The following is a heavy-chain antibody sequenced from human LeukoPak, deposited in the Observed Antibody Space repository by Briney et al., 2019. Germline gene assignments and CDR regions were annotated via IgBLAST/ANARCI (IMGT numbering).Heavy chain of an antibody. J-gene: IGHJ5*02. CDR1: GFTFRAYW. V-gene: IGHV3-7*01. CDR2: INEGGSLK. CDR3: ARVRRRSSESWFDP. D-gene: IGHD6-13*01. Sequence: GGSLRLSCVDSGFTFRAYWMTWVRQAPGKGLEWVANINEGGSLKYYVDSVTGRFTISRDNTKNSLYLQMNSLRAEDTAVYYCARVRRRSSESWFDPWGQGTLVTVSS.